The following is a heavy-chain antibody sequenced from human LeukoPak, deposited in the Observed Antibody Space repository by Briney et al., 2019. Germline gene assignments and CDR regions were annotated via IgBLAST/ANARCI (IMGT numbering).Heavy chain of an antibody. D-gene: IGHD4-17*01. CDR2: ISSSGAGT. CDR1: GFTFSTHG. J-gene: IGHJ4*02. CDR3: AKAAPGTTVTRGYFDY. V-gene: IGHV3-23*01. Sequence: GGSLRLSCAASGFTFSTHGMSWVRQAPGKGLEWVSAISSSGAGTFYADSVKGRFTISRDNSRTTLYLQMHSLRAEDTAVYYCAKAAPGTTVTRGYFDYWGQGTLVTVSS.